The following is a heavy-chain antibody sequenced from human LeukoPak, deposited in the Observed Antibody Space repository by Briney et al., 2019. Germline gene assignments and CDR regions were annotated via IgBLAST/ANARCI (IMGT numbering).Heavy chain of an antibody. CDR3: ARREEYSYGLCY. CDR2: IYYRGST. V-gene: IGHV4-59*08. D-gene: IGHD5-18*01. CDR1: GGSISSYY. J-gene: IGHJ4*02. Sequence: SETLSLTCTVSGGSISSYYGSWLREPPGKGGEGIGYIYYRGSTNYNPSLKRRVPISVDTSKNQFSLKLSSVTAADTAVYCCARREEYSYGLCYWRQGTLVTVSS.